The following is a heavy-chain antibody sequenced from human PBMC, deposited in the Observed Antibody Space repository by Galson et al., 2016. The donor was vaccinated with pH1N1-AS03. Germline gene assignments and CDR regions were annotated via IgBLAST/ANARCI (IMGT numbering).Heavy chain of an antibody. J-gene: IGHJ4*02. D-gene: IGHD2-21*01. CDR1: GFAFSTYS. CDR2: ITSDSSHI. Sequence: SLRLSRAASGFAFSTYSMNWVRQAPGKGLEWVSFITSDSSHIYYADSLKGRFTISRDNAKNSLYLQMNSLRAEDTAVYFCARDYRAYDYSDYWGQGTLVTVSS. CDR3: ARDYRAYDYSDY. V-gene: IGHV3-21*04.